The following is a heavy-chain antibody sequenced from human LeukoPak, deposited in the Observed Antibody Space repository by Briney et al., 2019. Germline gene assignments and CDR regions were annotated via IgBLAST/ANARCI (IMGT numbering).Heavy chain of an antibody. CDR1: GYTFTGYY. CDR3: AIPTDSSGSGEDY. CDR2: INPNSGGT. Sequence: ASVKVSCKASGYTFTGYYMHWVRQAPGQGREWMGWINPNSGGTNYAQKFQGRVTMTRDTSISTAYMELSRLRSDDTAVYYCAIPTDSSGSGEDYWGQGTLVTVSS. D-gene: IGHD3-22*01. J-gene: IGHJ4*02. V-gene: IGHV1-2*02.